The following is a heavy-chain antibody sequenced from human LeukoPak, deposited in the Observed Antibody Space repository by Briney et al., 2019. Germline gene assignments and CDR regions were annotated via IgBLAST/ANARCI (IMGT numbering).Heavy chain of an antibody. V-gene: IGHV3-48*04. J-gene: IGHJ6*03. Sequence: GGSLRLSCAVSGFTFSSYSMNWVRQAPGKGLEWVSYISSSSSTIYYADSVKGRFTISRDNAKNSLYLQMNSLRAEDTAVYYCARHVLGGSSSGYYYYYYMDVWGKGTTVTVSS. CDR1: GFTFSSYS. CDR2: ISSSSSTI. D-gene: IGHD6-6*01. CDR3: ARHVLGGSSSGYYYYYYMDV.